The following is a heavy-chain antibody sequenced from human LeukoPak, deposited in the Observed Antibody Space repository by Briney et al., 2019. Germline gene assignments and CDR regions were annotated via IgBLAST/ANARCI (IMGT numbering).Heavy chain of an antibody. CDR2: IYYSGST. Sequence: PSETLSLTCTVSGGSISNYYWSWIRQPPGKGLESIGYIYYSGSTNYNPSLKSRVTISVDMSKNQFSLELNSVTAADTAVYYCARGRFELPFWGQGTLVTVFS. J-gene: IGHJ4*02. V-gene: IGHV4-59*01. D-gene: IGHD2-15*01. CDR1: GGSISNYY. CDR3: ARGRFELPF.